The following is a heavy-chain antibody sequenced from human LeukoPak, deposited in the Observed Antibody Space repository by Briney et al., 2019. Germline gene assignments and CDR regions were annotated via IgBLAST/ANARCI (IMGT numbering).Heavy chain of an antibody. Sequence: SETLSLTCAVYGGSLSGYYWTWIRQTPGKGLEWIGEINYSGNTNYNRSLKSRVTISADTSKNQFSLRLSSVTAADTAVYYCARRGTAYCRGGNCYSDKYFDYWGQGTQVTVSS. CDR1: GGSLSGYY. V-gene: IGHV4-34*01. D-gene: IGHD2-15*01. CDR2: INYSGNT. J-gene: IGHJ4*02. CDR3: ARRGTAYCRGGNCYSDKYFDY.